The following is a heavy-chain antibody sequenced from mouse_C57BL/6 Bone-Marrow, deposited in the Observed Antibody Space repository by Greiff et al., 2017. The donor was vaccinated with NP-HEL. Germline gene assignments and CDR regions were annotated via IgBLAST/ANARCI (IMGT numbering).Heavy chain of an antibody. D-gene: IGHD1-1*01. CDR1: GYTFTSYG. Sequence: LVESGAELARPGASVKLSCKASGYTFTSYGISWVKQRTGQGLEWIGEIYPRSGNTYYNEKFKGKATLTADKSSSTAYMELRSLTSEDSAVYFCARRIYYYGSSYEGYWGQGTTLTVSS. CDR3: ARRIYYYGSSYEGY. CDR2: IYPRSGNT. V-gene: IGHV1-81*01. J-gene: IGHJ2*01.